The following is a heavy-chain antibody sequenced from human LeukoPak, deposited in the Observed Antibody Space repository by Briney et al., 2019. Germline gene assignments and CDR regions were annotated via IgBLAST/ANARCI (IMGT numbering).Heavy chain of an antibody. Sequence: LETLSLTCAVYGGSFSGYYWSWIRQPPGKGLEWIGEINHSGSTNYNPSLKSRVTISVDTSKNQFSLKLSSVTAADTAVYYCARVSPAIVVVTGTGAPDYWGQGTLVTVSS. V-gene: IGHV4-34*01. CDR3: ARVSPAIVVVTGTGAPDY. CDR2: INHSGST. CDR1: GGSFSGYY. D-gene: IGHD2-21*02. J-gene: IGHJ4*02.